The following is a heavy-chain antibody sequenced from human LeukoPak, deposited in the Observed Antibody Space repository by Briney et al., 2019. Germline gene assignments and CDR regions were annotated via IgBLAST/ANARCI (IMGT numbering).Heavy chain of an antibody. V-gene: IGHV1-69*02. Sequence: ASVKVSCKASGGTFSSYTISWVRQAPGQGLEWMGRIIPILGIANYAQKFQGRVTITADKSTSTAYMELSSLRSEDTAVYYCAKAYCSGGSCYLGPFDYWGQGTLVTVSP. J-gene: IGHJ4*02. CDR2: IIPILGIA. CDR3: AKAYCSGGSCYLGPFDY. D-gene: IGHD2-15*01. CDR1: GGTFSSYT.